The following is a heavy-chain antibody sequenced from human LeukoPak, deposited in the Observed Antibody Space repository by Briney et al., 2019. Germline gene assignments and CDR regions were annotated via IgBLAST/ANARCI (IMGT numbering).Heavy chain of an antibody. CDR2: INSDGGTT. CDR1: GFTFGTYW. Sequence: GGSLRLSCGASGFTFGTYWMHWVRQAPGKGLVWVSGINSDGGTTTYADSVKGQFTISRDNAKNSVYLQMNSLRAEDTAVYYCARGTEMATMGSWFDPWGQGTLVTVSS. V-gene: IGHV3-74*01. J-gene: IGHJ5*02. D-gene: IGHD5-24*01. CDR3: ARGTEMATMGSWFDP.